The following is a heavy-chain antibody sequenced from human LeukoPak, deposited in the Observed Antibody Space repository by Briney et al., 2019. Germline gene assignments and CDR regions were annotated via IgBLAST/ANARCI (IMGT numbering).Heavy chain of an antibody. Sequence: PGRSLRLSCAASGFTFDDYAMHWVRQAPGKGLGWVSGISWNSGSIAYADSVKGRFTISRDNAKNSLYLQMNSLRAEDTALYYCAKGFGRSAYDRPFDYWGQGTLVTVSS. J-gene: IGHJ4*02. V-gene: IGHV3-9*01. CDR1: GFTFDDYA. CDR3: AKGFGRSAYDRPFDY. CDR2: ISWNSGSI. D-gene: IGHD5-12*01.